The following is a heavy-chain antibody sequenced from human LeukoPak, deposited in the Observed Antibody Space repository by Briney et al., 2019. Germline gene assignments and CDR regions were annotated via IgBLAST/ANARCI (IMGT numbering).Heavy chain of an antibody. Sequence: GGSLRLSCAGSGFTFSNYWMHWVRQAPGKGLVWVSRIYTDGSSTDYADSVKGRFTISRDNAKNMLYLQMNSLRTEDTALYYCAKDRSPLTTPIFDYWGQGTPVTVSS. J-gene: IGHJ4*02. CDR3: AKDRSPLTTPIFDY. D-gene: IGHD4-11*01. CDR1: GFTFSNYW. V-gene: IGHV3-74*01. CDR2: IYTDGSST.